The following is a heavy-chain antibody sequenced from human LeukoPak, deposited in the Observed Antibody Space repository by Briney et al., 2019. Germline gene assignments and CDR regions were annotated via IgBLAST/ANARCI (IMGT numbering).Heavy chain of an antibody. V-gene: IGHV3-30*18. CDR1: GFTFSSYG. CDR3: AKGQGTGEHDY. J-gene: IGHJ4*02. Sequence: GGSLRLSCAASGFTFSSYGMHWVRQAPGKGLEWVAVISYDGSNKYYADSVKGRFTISRDNSKNTLYLQMNSLRAEDTAVYYCAKGQGTGEHDYWGQGTLVTVSS. D-gene: IGHD7-27*01. CDR2: ISYDGSNK.